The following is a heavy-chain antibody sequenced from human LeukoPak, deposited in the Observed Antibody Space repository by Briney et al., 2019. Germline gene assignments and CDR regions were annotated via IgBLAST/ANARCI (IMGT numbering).Heavy chain of an antibody. CDR3: ARQGWELLRPYFDY. CDR2: IYYSGST. Sequence: KPSETLSLTCTVSGGSISSYYWSWIRQPPGKGLEWIGYIYYSGSTNYNPSLKSRVTISVGTSKNQFSLKLSSVTAADTAVYYCARQGWELLRPYFDYWGQGTLVTVSS. CDR1: GGSISSYY. V-gene: IGHV4-59*08. J-gene: IGHJ4*02. D-gene: IGHD1-26*01.